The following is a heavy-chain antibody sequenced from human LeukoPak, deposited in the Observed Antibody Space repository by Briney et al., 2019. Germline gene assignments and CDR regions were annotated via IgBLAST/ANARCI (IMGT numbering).Heavy chain of an antibody. D-gene: IGHD3-22*01. V-gene: IGHV4-39*01. Sequence: PSETLSLTCTVSGGSISSSSYYWGWIRQPPGKGLEWIGGIYYSGSTYYNPSLKSRVTISVGTSKNQFSLKLSSVTAADTAVYYCARHPTMIVVGSFDYWGQGTLVTVSS. J-gene: IGHJ4*02. CDR1: GGSISSSSYY. CDR3: ARHPTMIVVGSFDY. CDR2: IYYSGST.